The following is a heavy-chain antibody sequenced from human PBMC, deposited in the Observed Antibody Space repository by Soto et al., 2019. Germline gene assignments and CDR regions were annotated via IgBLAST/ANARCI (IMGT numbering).Heavy chain of an antibody. Sequence: EASVKVSCKASGYTYSGYYIHWLRQAPGQGLEWMGWINPNSGGTNYAQKFQGRVTVTRDTPTSTAYMELSRLTSDDTAVYYCARSLTEGYCTITGCYTRPLYGMDVWGQGTTFTVSS. CDR1: GYTYSGYY. D-gene: IGHD2-2*02. CDR2: INPNSGGT. CDR3: ARSLTEGYCTITGCYTRPLYGMDV. J-gene: IGHJ6*02. V-gene: IGHV1-2*02.